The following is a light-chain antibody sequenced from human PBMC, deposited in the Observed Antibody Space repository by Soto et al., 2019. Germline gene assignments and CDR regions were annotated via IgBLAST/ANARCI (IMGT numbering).Light chain of an antibody. CDR3: SSYAGINNLGV. CDR1: SSDVGGYKY. CDR2: EVN. Sequence: QSALTQPPSASGSPGQSVTISCTGTSSDVGGYKYVSWYQQHPGKAPKLMIFEVNKRPSGVPDRFSGSKSGNTASLTVSGXXXEDEXXYYCSSYAGINNLGVFGTGTKVTV. J-gene: IGLJ1*01. V-gene: IGLV2-8*01.